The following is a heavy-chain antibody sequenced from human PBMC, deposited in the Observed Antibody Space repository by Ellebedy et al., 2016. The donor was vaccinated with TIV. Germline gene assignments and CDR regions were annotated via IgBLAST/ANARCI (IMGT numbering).Heavy chain of an antibody. CDR3: AIYSSSNFDY. Sequence: ASVKVSXXASGYTFTGYYMHWVRQAPGQGLEWMGIINPSGGSTSYAQKFQGRVTMTTDTSTSTAYMELRSLRSDDTAVYYCAIYSSSNFDYWGQGTLVTVSS. CDR2: INPSGGST. CDR1: GYTFTGYY. J-gene: IGHJ4*02. D-gene: IGHD6-6*01. V-gene: IGHV1-46*01.